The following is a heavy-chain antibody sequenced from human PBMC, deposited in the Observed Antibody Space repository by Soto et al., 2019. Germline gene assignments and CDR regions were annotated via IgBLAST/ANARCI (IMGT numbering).Heavy chain of an antibody. CDR3: ARDLGTGWFGEFDY. D-gene: IGHD3-10*01. J-gene: IGHJ4*02. Sequence: GGSLRLSCAASGFTFSSYAMHWVRQAPGKGLEWVAVISYDGSNKYYADSVKGRFTISRDNSKNTLYLQMNSLRAEDTAVYYCARDLGTGWFGEFDYWGQGTLVTSPQ. V-gene: IGHV3-30-3*01. CDR1: GFTFSSYA. CDR2: ISYDGSNK.